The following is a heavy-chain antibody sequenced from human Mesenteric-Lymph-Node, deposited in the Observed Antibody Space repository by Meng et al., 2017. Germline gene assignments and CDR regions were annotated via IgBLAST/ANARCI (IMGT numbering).Heavy chain of an antibody. J-gene: IGHJ6*02. CDR3: AKVGQTYYYYGMDV. V-gene: IGHV4-59*01. CDR1: GGSISSYY. CDR2: IYYSGST. Sequence: GSLRLSCTVSGGSISSYYWSWIRQPPGKGLEWIGYIYYSGSTNYNPSLKSRVTISVDTSKNQFSLKLSSVTAADTAVYYCAKVGQTYYYYGMDVWGQGTTVTVSS.